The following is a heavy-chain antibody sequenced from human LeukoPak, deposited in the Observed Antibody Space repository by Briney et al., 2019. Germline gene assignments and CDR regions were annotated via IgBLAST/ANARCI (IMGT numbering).Heavy chain of an antibody. Sequence: ASVKLSCKASGYTFTGYYMHWVRQAPGQGLELMGIINPSGGSTSYDQKFQGRVTMTRDMSTSTVYMELSSLSSEDTAVYYCARGLVGLAHDAFDIWGQGTMVTVSS. CDR2: INPSGGST. V-gene: IGHV1-46*01. D-gene: IGHD2-2*01. CDR1: GYTFTGYY. CDR3: ARGLVGLAHDAFDI. J-gene: IGHJ3*02.